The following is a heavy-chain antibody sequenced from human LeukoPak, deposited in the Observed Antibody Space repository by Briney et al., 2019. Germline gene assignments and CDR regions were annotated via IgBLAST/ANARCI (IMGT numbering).Heavy chain of an antibody. CDR2: INWVGDTS. V-gene: IGHV3-43D*03. J-gene: IGHJ3*02. Sequence: GGSLRLSCAASGFTFDDYAMHWVRQAPGKGLQWISSINWVGDTSSYADSVKGRFTVSRDNAKNSLYLQMNSLRAEDTAVYYCARALNGFDIWGPGTLVTVSS. CDR3: ARALNGFDI. CDR1: GFTFDDYA.